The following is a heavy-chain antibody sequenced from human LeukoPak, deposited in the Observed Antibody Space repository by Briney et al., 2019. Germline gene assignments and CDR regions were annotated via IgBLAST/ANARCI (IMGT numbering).Heavy chain of an antibody. J-gene: IGHJ4*02. CDR3: ARDPLSQEGDY. CDR1: GFTVSSNY. CDR2: IDSGGNT. D-gene: IGHD3-16*02. V-gene: IGHV3-66*01. Sequence: GGSLRLSCAASGFTVSSNYMSWVRQAPGKGLECVSVIDSGGNTYYGDSLKGRFTISRDNSKSTLYLQMNSLRAEDTAIYYCARDPLSQEGDYWGQGTLVTVSS.